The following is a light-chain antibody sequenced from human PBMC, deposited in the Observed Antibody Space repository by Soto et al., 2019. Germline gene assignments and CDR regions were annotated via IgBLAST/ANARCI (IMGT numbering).Light chain of an antibody. CDR3: QQYGSSIKT. CDR2: GAS. Sequence: EIVLTQFTGTLSLSPGERATLSYRASQSVSSNYLAWYQQRPGQPPNLLIFGASNRAPGIPDRFSGSGSGTDFTLTISRLEPEDFAVYYCQQYGSSIKTFGQGTMVDIK. J-gene: IGKJ1*01. V-gene: IGKV3-20*01. CDR1: QSVSSNY.